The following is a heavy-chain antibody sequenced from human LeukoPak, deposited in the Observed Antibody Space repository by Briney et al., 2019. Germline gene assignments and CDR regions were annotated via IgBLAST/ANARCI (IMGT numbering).Heavy chain of an antibody. CDR1: GLTFSSYA. CDR2: ISGSGGST. J-gene: IGHJ3*02. CDR3: ATRGTSDAFDI. Sequence: GGALRLSCEASGLTFSSYAMSWVRHAPGKGLEWVSAISGSGGSTYYADSVKGRFTISRDNSKNTLYLQMNSLRAEDTAVYYCATRGTSDAFDIWGQGTMVTVSS. D-gene: IGHD1-1*01. V-gene: IGHV3-23*01.